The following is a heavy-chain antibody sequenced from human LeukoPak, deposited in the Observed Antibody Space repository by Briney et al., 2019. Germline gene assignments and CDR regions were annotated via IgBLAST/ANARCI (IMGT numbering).Heavy chain of an antibody. CDR1: GLTFNGSA. Sequence: GGSLRLPGAASGLTFNGSAMSWVRPAPGKGLEWVSLISGSGNSTYYADSVKGRFTISRDNSKNTLYLQMNSLRAEDTAVYYCAKVLVLVSANRFYFDYWGQGTLVTVSS. CDR2: ISGSGNST. J-gene: IGHJ4*02. D-gene: IGHD2-15*01. CDR3: AKVLVLVSANRFYFDY. V-gene: IGHV3-23*01.